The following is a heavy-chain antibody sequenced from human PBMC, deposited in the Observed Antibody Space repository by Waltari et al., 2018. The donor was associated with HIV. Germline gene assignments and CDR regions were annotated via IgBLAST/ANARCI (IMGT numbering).Heavy chain of an antibody. CDR1: GFTFDVYH. CDR3: AKGGSHLTIFEAWFDS. CDR2: ISWNSGIT. D-gene: IGHD3-3*01. J-gene: IGHJ5*01. V-gene: IGHV3-9*01. Sequence: EVQLVESGGGLVKPGRSLRLSCVASGFTFDVYHMSWVRQSPGKGLEWVSGISWNSGITDYGDSVKGRFTISRDNAKNSLYLQMNSLTVEDTAFYYCAKGGSHLTIFEAWFDSWGQGTLVTVSS.